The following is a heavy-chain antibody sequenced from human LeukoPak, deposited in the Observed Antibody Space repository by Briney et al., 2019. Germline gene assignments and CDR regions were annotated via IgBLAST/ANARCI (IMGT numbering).Heavy chain of an antibody. J-gene: IGHJ5*02. V-gene: IGHV4-59*08. D-gene: IGHD6-13*01. CDR3: ARRQAVNNVITAANWFDP. CDR2: IHYSGTT. CDR1: GGSINSYN. Sequence: SETLSLTCTVSGGSINSYNWNWIRQPPGKGLEWIGYIHYSGTTIYNPSLTSRVTISVDTSKNQFSLNLSSVTAADTAVYYRARRQAVNNVITAANWFDPWGQGTLVTVSS.